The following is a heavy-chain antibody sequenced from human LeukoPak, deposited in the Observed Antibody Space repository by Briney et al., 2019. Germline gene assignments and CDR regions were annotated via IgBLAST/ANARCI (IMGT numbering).Heavy chain of an antibody. CDR3: ARGDDYGDIDY. J-gene: IGHJ4*02. CDR2: INHSGST. V-gene: IGHV4-34*01. CDR1: GFTLSSYS. D-gene: IGHD4-17*01. Sequence: GSLRLSCAASGFTLSSYSLNWVRQAPGKGLEWIGEINHSGSTNYNPSLKSRVTISVDTSKNQFSLTVSSVTAADTAVYYCARGDDYGDIDYWGQGTLVTVSS.